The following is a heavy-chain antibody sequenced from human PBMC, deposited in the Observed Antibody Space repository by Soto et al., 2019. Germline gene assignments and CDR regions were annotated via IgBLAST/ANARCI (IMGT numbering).Heavy chain of an antibody. CDR1: GFTFSSYW. Sequence: SLRLSCAASGFTFSSYWMSWVRQAPGKGLEWVANIKQDGSEKYYVDSVKGRFTISRDNAKNSLYLQMNSLRAEDTAVYYYAKDLSITMIVVVEYNWFDPWGQGTLVTVSS. J-gene: IGHJ5*02. D-gene: IGHD3-22*01. V-gene: IGHV3-7*03. CDR3: AKDLSITMIVVVEYNWFDP. CDR2: IKQDGSEK.